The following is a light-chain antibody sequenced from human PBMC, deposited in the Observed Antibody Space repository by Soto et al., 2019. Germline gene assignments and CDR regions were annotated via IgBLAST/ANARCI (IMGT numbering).Light chain of an antibody. V-gene: IGLV3-21*02. CDR3: QVWDSDSDHVV. CDR1: NLEFKS. J-gene: IGLJ2*01. CDR2: DDR. Sequence: SYELTQPPSVSVAPGQTASISCGGYNLEFKSVHWYQQRPGQAPVLVVLDDRDRPSGIPDRFSGASSGNTATLTISRVEAGDESDFYCQVWDSDSDHVVFGGGTKLTVL.